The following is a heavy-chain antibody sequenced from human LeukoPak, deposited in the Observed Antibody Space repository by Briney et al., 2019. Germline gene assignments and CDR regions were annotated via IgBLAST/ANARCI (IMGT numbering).Heavy chain of an antibody. D-gene: IGHD2-21*02. V-gene: IGHV3-30*19. CDR3: ARDGYCGGDCYHYYYMDV. CDR1: GFTFSSYG. Sequence: PGGSLRLSCAASGFTFSSYGMHWVRQAPGKGLEWVAVISYDGSNKYYADSVKGRFTISRDNSKNTLYLQMNSLRAEDTAVYYCARDGYCGGDCYHYYYMDVWGKGTTVTVSS. J-gene: IGHJ6*03. CDR2: ISYDGSNK.